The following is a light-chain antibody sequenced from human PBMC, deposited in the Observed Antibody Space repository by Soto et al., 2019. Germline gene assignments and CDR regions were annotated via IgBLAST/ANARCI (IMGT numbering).Light chain of an antibody. J-gene: IGKJ1*01. V-gene: IGKV4-1*01. CDR1: QNILYSYNNKNY. CDR3: QQYYSMWT. CDR2: WAS. Sequence: DIVMTQSPDSLAVSLGERATINCKSSQNILYSYNNKNYLAWYQQKAGQPPKLLIYWASTRESGVPDRFSGSGSGTDFTLTISSLQAEDVAIYYCQQYYSMWTFGQGTKVEIK.